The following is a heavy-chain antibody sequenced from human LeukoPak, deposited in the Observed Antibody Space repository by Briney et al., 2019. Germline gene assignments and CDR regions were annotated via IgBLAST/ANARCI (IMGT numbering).Heavy chain of an antibody. J-gene: IGHJ4*02. CDR3: ARDFAAAGIFDY. D-gene: IGHD6-13*01. V-gene: IGHV3-30*04. CDR2: ISSDGSDK. Sequence: GRSLRLSCAASGFTFSIYAMHWVRQAPGKGLEWVAVISSDGSDKYYADSVKGRFTISRDNSKNTLYMQMNSLRAEDTAVYYCARDFAAAGIFDYWGQGTLVTVSS. CDR1: GFTFSIYA.